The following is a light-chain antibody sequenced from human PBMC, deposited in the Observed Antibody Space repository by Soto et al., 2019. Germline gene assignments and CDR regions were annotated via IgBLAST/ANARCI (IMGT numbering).Light chain of an antibody. CDR2: DAS. Sequence: EMVLTQSPGTLSLSPGERAILSCRATQSVSSDSLAWYRQKPGQAPRLLVYDASSRATGIPARFSGSGSGTDFTLTISRLEPEDFAVYYCQQYGSAPRTFGQGTKVEIK. V-gene: IGKV3-20*01. J-gene: IGKJ1*01. CDR1: QSVSSDS. CDR3: QQYGSAPRT.